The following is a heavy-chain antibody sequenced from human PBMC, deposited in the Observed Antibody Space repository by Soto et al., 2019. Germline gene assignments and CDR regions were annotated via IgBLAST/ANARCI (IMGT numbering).Heavy chain of an antibody. CDR2: ISSSSSYT. CDR3: ARDYCTTPTCYGMDV. Sequence: LRLSCAASGFTFSDYYMSWIRQAPGKGLEWVSYISSSSSYTNYADSVKGRFTISRDNAKNSLYLQMNSLRAEDTAVYYCARDYCTTPTCYGMDVWGQGTTVTVSS. V-gene: IGHV3-11*06. CDR1: GFTFSDYY. D-gene: IGHD2-8*01. J-gene: IGHJ6*02.